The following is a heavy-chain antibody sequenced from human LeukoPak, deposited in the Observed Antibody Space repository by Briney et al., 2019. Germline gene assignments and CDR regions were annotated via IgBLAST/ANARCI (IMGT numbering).Heavy chain of an antibody. V-gene: IGHV3-73*01. Sequence: GGSLRLSCAASGFTFSGSAMHWVRQASGKGLEWVGRIRSKANSYATAYAASVKGRFTISRDDSKNTAYLQMNSLKTEDTAVYYCTRRPIVGATGPHGMDVWGQGTTVTVSS. CDR3: TRRPIVGATGPHGMDV. D-gene: IGHD1-26*01. CDR2: IRSKANSYAT. J-gene: IGHJ6*02. CDR1: GFTFSGSA.